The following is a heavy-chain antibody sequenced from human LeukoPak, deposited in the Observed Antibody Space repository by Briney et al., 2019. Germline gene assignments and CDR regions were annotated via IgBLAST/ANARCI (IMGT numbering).Heavy chain of an antibody. J-gene: IGHJ4*02. V-gene: IGHV3-9*01. D-gene: IGHD3-9*01. CDR1: GFTFDDYA. CDR3: AKAQNHAILTGYYYFGY. CDR2: ISWNSGSI. Sequence: GRSLRLSCAASGFTFDDYAMHWVRQAPGKGLEWVSGISWNSGSIGYADSVKGRFTISRDNAKNSLYLQMNSLRAEDTALYYCAKAQNHAILTGYYYFGYWGQGTLVTVSS.